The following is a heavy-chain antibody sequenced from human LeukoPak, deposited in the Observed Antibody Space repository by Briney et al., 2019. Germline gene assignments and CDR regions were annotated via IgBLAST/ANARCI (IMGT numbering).Heavy chain of an antibody. Sequence: PSQTLSLTCTVSGGSISSGGYYWSWIRQHPGKGLEWIGYIYYSGSTHYNPSLKSRVTISVDTSKNQFSLKLSSVTAADTAVYYCARDSSGSVDYWGQGTLVTVSS. V-gene: IGHV4-31*03. CDR3: ARDSSGSVDY. J-gene: IGHJ4*02. CDR2: IYYSGST. D-gene: IGHD3-22*01. CDR1: GGSISSGGYY.